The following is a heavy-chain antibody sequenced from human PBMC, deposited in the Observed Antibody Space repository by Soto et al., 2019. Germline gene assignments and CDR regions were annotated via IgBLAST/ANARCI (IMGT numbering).Heavy chain of an antibody. CDR2: MNPGSGGT. CDR3: ARMESFTSFTWFDP. J-gene: IGHJ5*02. CDR1: GYTCTNND. V-gene: IGHV1-8*02. D-gene: IGHD1-1*01. Sequence: ASLKVSCKASGYTCTNNDVSWVRQATGQGLEWMGWMNPGSGGTGYAQQFQGRVTMTRDISIAPAYMELNSLTSEDTAIYYGARMESFTSFTWFDPWGQGNLLTVYS.